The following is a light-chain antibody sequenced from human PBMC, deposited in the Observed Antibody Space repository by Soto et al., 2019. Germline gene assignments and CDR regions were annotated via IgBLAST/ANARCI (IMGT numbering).Light chain of an antibody. CDR2: AAY. CDR3: KKYEGVPLN. V-gene: IGKV1-8*01. CDR1: QGISSY. J-gene: IGKJ4*01. Sequence: AILMTLSPSSLSASTGDRVTLTCRASQGISSYLAWYQQKPGKAPKILIYAAYTLQSGVPSRFSGSGSGTEFTLTISSLQTEDVATYYCKKYEGVPLNFGGGTKVDIK.